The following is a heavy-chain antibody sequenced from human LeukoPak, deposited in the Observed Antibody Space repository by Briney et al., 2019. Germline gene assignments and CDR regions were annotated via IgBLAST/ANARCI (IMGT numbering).Heavy chain of an antibody. CDR1: GGSISSYY. D-gene: IGHD3-10*01. CDR2: IYYSGST. Sequence: PSETLSLTCTVSGGSISSYYWSWIRQPPGKGLEWIGYIYYSGSTNYNPSLKSRVTISVDTSKNQFSLKLSSVTAADTAVYYCARQGFGHFDYWGQGTLVTVSS. CDR3: ARQGFGHFDY. V-gene: IGHV4-59*08. J-gene: IGHJ4*02.